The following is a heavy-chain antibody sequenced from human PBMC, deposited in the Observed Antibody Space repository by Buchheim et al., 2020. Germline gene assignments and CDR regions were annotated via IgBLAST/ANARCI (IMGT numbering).Heavy chain of an antibody. CDR2: INHSGST. CDR3: ARFSSMVRGVIPGGAKINWFDP. Sequence: QVQLQQWGAGLLKPSETLSLTCAVYGGSFSGYYWSWIRQPPGKGLEWIGEINHSGSTNYNPSLKSRVTISVDTSKNQFSLKLSSVTAADTAVYYCARFSSMVRGVIPGGAKINWFDPWGQGTL. CDR1: GGSFSGYY. V-gene: IGHV4-34*01. D-gene: IGHD3-10*01. J-gene: IGHJ5*02.